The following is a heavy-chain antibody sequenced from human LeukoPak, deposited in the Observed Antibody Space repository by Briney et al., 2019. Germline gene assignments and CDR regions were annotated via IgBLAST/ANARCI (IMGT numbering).Heavy chain of an antibody. CDR3: ARDLSDTYYYDTPGDY. D-gene: IGHD3-22*01. CDR2: ISAYNGNT. V-gene: IGHV1-18*01. J-gene: IGHJ4*02. CDR1: GYTFTSYG. Sequence: ASVKVSCKASGYTFTSYGISWVRQAPGQGLEWMGWISAYNGNTNYAQKLQGRVTMTTDTSTSTAYMELRSLRSDDTAVYYCARDLSDTYYYDTPGDYWGQGTLVTVSS.